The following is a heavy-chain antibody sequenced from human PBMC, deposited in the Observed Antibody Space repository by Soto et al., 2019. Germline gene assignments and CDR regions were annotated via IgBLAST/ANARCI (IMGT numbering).Heavy chain of an antibody. CDR2: ISYDGSNK. CDR1: GFTFSSYA. V-gene: IGHV3-30-3*01. Sequence: VGSLRLSCAASGFTFSSYAMHWVRQAPGKGLEWVAVISYDGSNKYYADSVKGRFTISRDNSKNTLYLQMNSLRAEDTAVYYCARDHYYDSSGYTDYWGQGTLVTVSS. J-gene: IGHJ4*02. D-gene: IGHD3-22*01. CDR3: ARDHYYDSSGYTDY.